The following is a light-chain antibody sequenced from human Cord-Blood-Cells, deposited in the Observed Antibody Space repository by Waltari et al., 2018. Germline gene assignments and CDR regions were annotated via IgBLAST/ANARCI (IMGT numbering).Light chain of an antibody. CDR3: SSYAGSNRV. Sequence: QSALTQPPSASGSPGQSVTISCPGTSRAVGGYNYVSCYQQHPGKAPQIMIYEVSKRPSGVPDRFSGSKSGNTASLTVSGLQAEDEADYYCSSYAGSNRVFGGGTKLTVL. CDR2: EVS. V-gene: IGLV2-8*01. J-gene: IGLJ3*02. CDR1: SRAVGGYNY.